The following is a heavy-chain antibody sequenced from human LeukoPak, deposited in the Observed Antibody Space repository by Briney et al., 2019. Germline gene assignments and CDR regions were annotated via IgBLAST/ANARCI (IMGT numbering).Heavy chain of an antibody. Sequence: GSLRLSCAASGFTLSDYWMHWVRQAPGKGLVWVSHINGDGSSTTSADSVKGRFTISRDNAKNTLYLQMNSLRAEDTAVYYCARGGVPAAFDFWGQGTMVTVSS. V-gene: IGHV3-74*03. CDR1: GFTLSDYW. CDR3: ARGGVPAAFDF. D-gene: IGHD3-16*01. J-gene: IGHJ3*01. CDR2: INGDGSST.